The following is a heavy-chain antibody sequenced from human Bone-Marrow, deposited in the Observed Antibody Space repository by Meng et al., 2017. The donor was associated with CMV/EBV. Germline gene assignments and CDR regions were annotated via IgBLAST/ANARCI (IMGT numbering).Heavy chain of an antibody. Sequence: GSLRLSCTVSGGSVSSGSYYWSWIRQPPGKGLEWIGYIYYSGSTNYNPSLKSRVTISVDTSKNQFSLKLSSVTAADTAVYYCARSPFWSGYHYYFDYWGQGTLVTVSS. CDR3: ARSPFWSGYHYYFDY. CDR1: GGSVSSGSYY. V-gene: IGHV4-61*01. D-gene: IGHD3-3*01. J-gene: IGHJ4*02. CDR2: IYYSGST.